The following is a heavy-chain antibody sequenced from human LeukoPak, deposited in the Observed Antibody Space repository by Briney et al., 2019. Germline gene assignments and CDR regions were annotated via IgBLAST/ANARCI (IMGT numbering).Heavy chain of an antibody. CDR2: ISGSGGST. V-gene: IGHV3-23*01. D-gene: IGHD1-1*01. Sequence: PGGSLRLSCAAAGFTFSSYAMSWVRQAPGKGLEWVSAISGSGGSTYYADSVKGRFTISGDNSKNTLYLQMNSLRAEDTAVYYCAKYRTSRGCVYWGQGTLVTVSS. J-gene: IGHJ4*02. CDR3: AKYRTSRGCVY. CDR1: GFTFSSYA.